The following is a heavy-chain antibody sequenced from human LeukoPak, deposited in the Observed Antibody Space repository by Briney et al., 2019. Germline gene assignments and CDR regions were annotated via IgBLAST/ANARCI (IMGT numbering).Heavy chain of an antibody. J-gene: IGHJ4*02. CDR2: INHSGST. CDR3: ARDIPPGYCSGGSCYGY. CDR1: GGSFSGYY. V-gene: IGHV4-34*01. D-gene: IGHD2-15*01. Sequence: KSSETLSLTCAVYGGSFSGYYWSWIRQPPGKGLEWIEEINHSGSTNYNPSLKSRVTISVDTSKNQFSLKLSSVTAADTAVYYCARDIPPGYCSGGSCYGYWGQGTLVTVSS.